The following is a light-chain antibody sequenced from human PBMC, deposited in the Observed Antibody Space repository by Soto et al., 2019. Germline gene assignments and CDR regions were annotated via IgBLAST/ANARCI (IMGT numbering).Light chain of an antibody. CDR2: GDN. Sequence: QSVLTQPPSASGTPGKRVTISCSGSGSSIGTNPVNWYRQLPGTAPKLLIHGDNPRPSGVPDRFSGSKSGTSASLAISGITSEEEADYYCAAWEGSLNNVLFGGGIKLTVL. J-gene: IGLJ2*01. V-gene: IGLV1-44*01. CDR1: GSSIGTNP. CDR3: AAWEGSLNNVL.